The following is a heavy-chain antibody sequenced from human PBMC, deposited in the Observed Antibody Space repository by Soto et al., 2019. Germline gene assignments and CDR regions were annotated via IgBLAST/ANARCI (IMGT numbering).Heavy chain of an antibody. CDR3: ARTAPMDAGDKYYYDF. CDR2: IIPFFGTA. Sequence: SVKVSCKTSGGTFSTFGISWVRQAPGQGLEWMGGIIPFFGTAEYSQKFEDRITITADESTNTVYMDLRSLTSEDTSIYYCARTAPMDAGDKYYYDFWGQGALVTVSS. V-gene: IGHV1-69*13. J-gene: IGHJ4*02. CDR1: GGTFSTFG. D-gene: IGHD3-16*01.